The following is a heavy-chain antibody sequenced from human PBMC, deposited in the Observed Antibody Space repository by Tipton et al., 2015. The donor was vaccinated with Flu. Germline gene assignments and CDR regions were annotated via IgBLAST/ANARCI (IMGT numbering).Heavy chain of an antibody. CDR2: IYYSGST. Sequence: TLSLTCTVSGGSISSSSYYWGWIRQPPGKGLEWIGSIYYSGSTYYNPSLKSRVTISVDTSKNQFSLKLSSVTAADTAVYYCARERGYYYGSGRYYDAFDIWGQGTMVTVSS. V-gene: IGHV4-39*07. D-gene: IGHD3-10*01. CDR3: ARERGYYYGSGRYYDAFDI. CDR1: GGSISSSSYY. J-gene: IGHJ3*02.